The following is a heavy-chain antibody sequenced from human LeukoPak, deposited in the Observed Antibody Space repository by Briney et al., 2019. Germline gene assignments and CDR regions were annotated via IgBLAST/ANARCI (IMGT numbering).Heavy chain of an antibody. D-gene: IGHD6-6*01. Sequence: PSETLSLTCAVYGGSFSGYYWSWMRQPPGKGPEWIGEINHSGSTNYNPSLKSRVTISVDTSKNQFSLKLSSVTAADTAVYYCARGDSSSFAYWGQGTLVTVSS. CDR1: GGSFSGYY. J-gene: IGHJ4*02. CDR2: INHSGST. CDR3: ARGDSSSFAY. V-gene: IGHV4-34*01.